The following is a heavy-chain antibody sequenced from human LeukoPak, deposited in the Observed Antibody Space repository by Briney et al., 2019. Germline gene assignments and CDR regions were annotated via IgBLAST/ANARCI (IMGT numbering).Heavy chain of an antibody. CDR1: GGSISSVSYY. D-gene: IGHD3-22*01. CDR3: ARAGSGYSFDY. CDR2: IYTSGST. J-gene: IGHJ4*02. Sequence: SETLSLTCTVSGGSISSVSYYWSWIREPAGKGLEWIGRIYTSGSTEYNPSLKSRVTISVDTSKNQFSLKLSSITAADTAVYYCARAGSGYSFDYWGQGTLVTVSS. V-gene: IGHV4-61*02.